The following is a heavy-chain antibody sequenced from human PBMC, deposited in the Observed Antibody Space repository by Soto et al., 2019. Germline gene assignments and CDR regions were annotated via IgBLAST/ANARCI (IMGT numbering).Heavy chain of an antibody. J-gene: IGHJ5*01. D-gene: IGHD7-27*01. Sequence: SETLSLTCSVSGDSISYLDYFWAWIRQPPGQALEYIGYIYKSATTYYNPSFESRVAISVDTSKSQFSLNLTSVTAADTAVYFCARGRYCLTGRCFPNWFDSWGQGALVTVSS. CDR1: GDSISYLDYF. V-gene: IGHV4-30-4*01. CDR2: IYKSATT. CDR3: ARGRYCLTGRCFPNWFDS.